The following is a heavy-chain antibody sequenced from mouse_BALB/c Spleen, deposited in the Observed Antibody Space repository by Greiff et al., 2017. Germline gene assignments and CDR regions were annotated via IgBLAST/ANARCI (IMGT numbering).Heavy chain of an antibody. V-gene: IGHV1-9*01. CDR2: ILPGSGST. D-gene: IGHD1-1*01. Sequence: VQLQQSGAELMKPGASVKISCKATGYTFSSYWIEWVKQRPGHGLEWIGEILPGSGSTNYNEKFKGKATFTADTSSNTAYMQLSSLTSEDSAVYYCARGGGSSYTWYFDVWGAGTTVTVSS. J-gene: IGHJ1*01. CDR3: ARGGGSSYTWYFDV. CDR1: GYTFSSYW.